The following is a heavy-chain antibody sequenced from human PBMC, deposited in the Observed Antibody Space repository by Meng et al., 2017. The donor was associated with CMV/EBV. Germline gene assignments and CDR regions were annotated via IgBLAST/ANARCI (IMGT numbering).Heavy chain of an antibody. CDR3: ARVGGRPYYDFWSGYHRPPDY. CDR1: GLTFSSYA. J-gene: IGHJ4*02. D-gene: IGHD3-3*01. CDR2: ISYDGSNK. V-gene: IGHV3-30*04. Sequence: GESLKISCAASGLTFSSYAMHWVRQAPGKGLEWVAVISYDGSNKYYADSVKGRFTISRDNSKNTLYLQMNSLRAEDTAVYYCARVGGRPYYDFWSGYHRPPDYWGQGTLVTVSS.